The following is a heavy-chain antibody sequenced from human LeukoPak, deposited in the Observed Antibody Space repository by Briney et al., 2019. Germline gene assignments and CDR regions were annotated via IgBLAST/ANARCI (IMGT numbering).Heavy chain of an antibody. D-gene: IGHD3-3*01. CDR3: ARGGWSGYSTTYYYYYYMDV. Sequence: PSETLSLTCTVSCGSSSRDYWSWIRQPPVNGQEWIGEIYYSGSTNYTPSFKSRVTISVDTSKNQFSMKLSCVTAADPAVYYCARGGWSGYSTTYYYYYYMDVWGKGTTVTASS. CDR2: IYYSGST. J-gene: IGHJ6*03. V-gene: IGHV4-59*01. CDR1: CGSSSRDY.